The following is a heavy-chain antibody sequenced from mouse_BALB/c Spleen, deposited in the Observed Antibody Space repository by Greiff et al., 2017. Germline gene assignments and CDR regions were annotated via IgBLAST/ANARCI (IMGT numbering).Heavy chain of an antibody. D-gene: IGHD2-1*01. CDR1: GFTFSSFG. CDR3: ARSGYGNPFDY. Sequence: EVMLVESGGGLVQPGGSRKLSCAASGFTFSSFGMHWVRQAPEKGLEWVAYISSGSSTIYYADTVKGRFTISRDNPKNTLFLQMTSLRSEDTAMYYCARSGYGNPFDYWGQGTTLTVSS. V-gene: IGHV5-17*02. J-gene: IGHJ2*01. CDR2: ISSGSSTI.